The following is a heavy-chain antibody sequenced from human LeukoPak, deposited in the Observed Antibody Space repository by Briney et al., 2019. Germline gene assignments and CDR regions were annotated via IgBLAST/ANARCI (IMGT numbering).Heavy chain of an antibody. CDR1: GDSISNSGWS. V-gene: IGHV4-39*01. Sequence: SETLSLTCIVSGDSISNSGWSWAWVRQPPGKGLEWIGTMTYDENVADKGIPSYNPSLKSRVTISADTSKNELSLKVKSVTAADTASYYCARLTLTGVGGRGWFDSWGQGTLVIVTS. CDR3: ARLTLTGVGGRGWFDS. CDR2: MTYDENVADKGIP. J-gene: IGHJ5*01. D-gene: IGHD3-3*01.